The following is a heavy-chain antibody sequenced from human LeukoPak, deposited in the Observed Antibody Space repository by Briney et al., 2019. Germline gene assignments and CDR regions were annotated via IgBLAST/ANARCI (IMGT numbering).Heavy chain of an antibody. CDR2: IIPIFGTA. V-gene: IGHV1-69*01. J-gene: IGHJ3*02. CDR1: GGTFSSYA. Sequence: GSSMKVSCKASGGTFSSYAISWVRQAPGQGLEWMGGIIPIFGTANYAQKFQGRVTITADESTSTAYMELSSLRSDDTAVYYCARVQRGYSSSSGAFDIWGQGTMVTVSS. CDR3: ARVQRGYSSSSGAFDI. D-gene: IGHD6-13*01.